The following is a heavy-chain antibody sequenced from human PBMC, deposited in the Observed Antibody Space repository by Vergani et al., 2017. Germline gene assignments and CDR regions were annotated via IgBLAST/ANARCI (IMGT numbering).Heavy chain of an antibody. Sequence: QVQLQESGPGLVKPSQTLSLTCTVSGGSISSGGYYWSWIRQHPGKGLEWIGYIYYSGSTYYNPSLKSRVTISVDTSKNQFSLKLSSVTAADTAVYYCASPSTISGWYINKGFDPWGQGTLVTVSS. CDR1: GGSISSGGYY. V-gene: IGHV4-31*03. CDR3: ASPSTISGWYINKGFDP. J-gene: IGHJ5*02. D-gene: IGHD6-19*01. CDR2: IYYSGST.